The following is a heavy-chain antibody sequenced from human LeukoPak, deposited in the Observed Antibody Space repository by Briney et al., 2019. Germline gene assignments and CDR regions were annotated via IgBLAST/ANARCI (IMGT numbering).Heavy chain of an antibody. Sequence: SETLSLTCAVYGGSFSGYYWSWIRQPPGKGLEWIGETNHSGSTNYNPSLKSRVTISVDTSKNQFSLKLSSVTAADTAVYYCARGDVYDWGAFDIWGQGTRVTVSS. J-gene: IGHJ3*02. CDR1: GGSFSGYY. V-gene: IGHV4-34*01. CDR3: ARGDVYDWGAFDI. D-gene: IGHD5/OR15-5a*01. CDR2: TNHSGST.